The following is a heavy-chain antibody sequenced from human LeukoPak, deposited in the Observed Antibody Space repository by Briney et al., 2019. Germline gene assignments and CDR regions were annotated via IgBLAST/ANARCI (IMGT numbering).Heavy chain of an antibody. CDR1: GGSISSYY. CDR2: IYYSGST. Sequence: PSETLSLTCTVSGGSISSYYWSWIRQPPGKGLEWIGYIYYSGSTNYNPSLKSRVTISIDTSKNQFSLKLNSVTAADMAVYYCARTPYKYYFDFWGRGTLVTVSS. CDR3: ARTPYKYYFDF. V-gene: IGHV4-59*12. J-gene: IGHJ4*02. D-gene: IGHD1-1*01.